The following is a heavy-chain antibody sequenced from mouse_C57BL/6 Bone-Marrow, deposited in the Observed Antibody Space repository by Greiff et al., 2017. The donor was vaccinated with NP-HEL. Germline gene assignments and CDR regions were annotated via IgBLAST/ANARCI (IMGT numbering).Heavy chain of an antibody. V-gene: IGHV1-12*01. Sequence: LQESGAELVRPGASVKMSCKASGYTFTSYNMHWVKQTPRQGLEWIGAIYPGNGDTSYNQKFKGKATLTVDKSSSTAYMQLSSLTSEDSAVYFCARSGGSSSYYAMDYWGQGTSVTVSS. D-gene: IGHD1-1*01. CDR3: ARSGGSSSYYAMDY. CDR1: GYTFTSYN. CDR2: IYPGNGDT. J-gene: IGHJ4*01.